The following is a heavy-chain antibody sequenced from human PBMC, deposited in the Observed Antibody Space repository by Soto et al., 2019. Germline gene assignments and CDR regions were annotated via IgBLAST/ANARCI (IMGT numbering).Heavy chain of an antibody. CDR2: MNANSGNT. Sequence: QVQLVQSGAEVKKPGASVKVSCKASGYMFTSYDINWVRQATGQGFEWMGWMNANSGNTGYAQKFQGRVTMTRDIYITTAYMELISLRSKDTAVYYCARCPRNWGFDYWGQGTLVTVSS. CDR3: ARCPRNWGFDY. J-gene: IGHJ4*02. D-gene: IGHD7-27*01. CDR1: GYMFTSYD. V-gene: IGHV1-8*01.